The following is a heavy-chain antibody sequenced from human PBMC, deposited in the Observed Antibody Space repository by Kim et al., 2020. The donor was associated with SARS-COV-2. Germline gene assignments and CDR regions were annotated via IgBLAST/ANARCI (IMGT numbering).Heavy chain of an antibody. V-gene: IGHV6-1*01. J-gene: IGHJ4*02. CDR3: ARTAGYNMEY. CDR2: TYYRSKWFN. CDR1: GDSVSSNSAA. D-gene: IGHD5-12*01. Sequence: SQILSLTCAISGDSVSSNSAAWNWIRQSPSRGFEWLGRTYYRSKWFNDYAVSVKSRIIINPDTSKNQFSLQLNSVTPEDTAVYYCARTAGYNMEYWGQGTLVTVSS.